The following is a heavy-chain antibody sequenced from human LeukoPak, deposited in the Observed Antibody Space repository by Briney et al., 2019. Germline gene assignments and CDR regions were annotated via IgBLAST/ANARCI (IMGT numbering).Heavy chain of an antibody. D-gene: IGHD3-10*01. CDR2: VYYSGST. Sequence: SETLSLTCTDSGGSVNSGSYYWGWIRQPPGKGLEWIGVVYYSGSTSYNPSLKSRVTISLDTSKNQFSLNLSSVTAADTAVYYCAGKIRDSEVDYWGQGTLVTVSS. CDR3: AGKIRDSEVDY. CDR1: GGSVNSGSYY. V-gene: IGHV4-61*01. J-gene: IGHJ4*02.